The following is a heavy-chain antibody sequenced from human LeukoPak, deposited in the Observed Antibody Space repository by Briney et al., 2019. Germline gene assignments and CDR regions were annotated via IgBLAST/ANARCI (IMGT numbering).Heavy chain of an antibody. CDR1: GYTFTGYY. Sequence: EASVKVSCKASGYTFTGYYMHWVRQAPGQGLEWMGWINPNSGGTNYAQKFQGRVTMTRDTSISTAYMELSRLRSDDTAVYYCARDLGWDIVVVPAALDGRNWFDPWGQGTLVTVSS. CDR3: ARDLGWDIVVVPAALDGRNWFDP. V-gene: IGHV1-2*02. CDR2: INPNSGGT. J-gene: IGHJ5*02. D-gene: IGHD2-2*01.